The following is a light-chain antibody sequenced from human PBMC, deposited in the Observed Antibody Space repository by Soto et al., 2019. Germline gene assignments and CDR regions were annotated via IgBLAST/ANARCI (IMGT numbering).Light chain of an antibody. V-gene: IGKV3-15*01. CDR1: QSVSRN. J-gene: IGKJ4*01. Sequence: IVLTQSPATLSVSPGERVTLSCRASQSVSRNLAWYQQKTGQAPRLLISAASTRATGIPVRFRGSGSRTEFTLTISSLQPEDFAIYYCQQYNNWPQLTFGGGTKVEIK. CDR3: QQYNNWPQLT. CDR2: AAS.